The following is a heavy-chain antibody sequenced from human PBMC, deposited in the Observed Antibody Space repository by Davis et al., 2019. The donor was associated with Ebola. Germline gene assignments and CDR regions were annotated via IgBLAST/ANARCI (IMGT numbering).Heavy chain of an antibody. J-gene: IGHJ4*02. V-gene: IGHV3-15*01. CDR1: GGTFSSYA. CDR2: IKSKTDGGTT. Sequence: SCKASGGTFSSYAISWVRQAPGKGLEWVGRIKSKTDGGTTDYAAPVKGRFTISRDDSKNTLYLQMNSLKTEDTAVYYCTTDLRYFDWLPLDYWGQGTLVTVSS. CDR3: TTDLRYFDWLPLDY. D-gene: IGHD3-9*01.